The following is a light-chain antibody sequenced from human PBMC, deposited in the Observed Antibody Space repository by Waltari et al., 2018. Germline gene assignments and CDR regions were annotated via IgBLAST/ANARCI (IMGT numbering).Light chain of an antibody. J-gene: IGLJ2*01. CDR2: LNSDGSH. CDR1: SGHSNYA. Sequence: QLVLTQSPSASASLGASVKLTCTLSSGHSNYAIAWHPQPPKKGPRDLMKLNSDGSHTKGDGIPDRFSGSSSGAERFLTISSLQSEDEGDYYCQTWDTDIHVVFGGGTKLIVL. V-gene: IGLV4-69*01. CDR3: QTWDTDIHVV.